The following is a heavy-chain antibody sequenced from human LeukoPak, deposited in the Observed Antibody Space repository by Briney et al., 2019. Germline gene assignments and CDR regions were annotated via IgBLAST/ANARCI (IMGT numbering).Heavy chain of an antibody. CDR3: ARTTEGGYSGYFYYYYMDV. J-gene: IGHJ6*03. Sequence: PSETLSLTCTVSGGSISSYYWSWIRQPPGKGLEWIGYIHYSGSTNYKSSLKSRVTISVETSKNHFSLKLSSVTAADTAVYYCARTTEGGYSGYFYYYYMDVWGKGTTVTISS. D-gene: IGHD5-12*01. CDR2: IHYSGST. CDR1: GGSISSYY. V-gene: IGHV4-59*01.